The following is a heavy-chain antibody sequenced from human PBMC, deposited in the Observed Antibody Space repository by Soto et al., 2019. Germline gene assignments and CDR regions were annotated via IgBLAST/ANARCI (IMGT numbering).Heavy chain of an antibody. V-gene: IGHV3-23*01. CDR1: GFSFSPYP. CDR3: AKSRVDSGRGYFDL. J-gene: IGHJ2*01. CDR2: IGTTGGDT. D-gene: IGHD6-25*01. Sequence: EVQLLESGGSLVLPGGSLRLSCAASGFSFSPYPMSWVRQAPVKGLEWVSTIGTTGGDTYYPDFVKGRFTISRDDSKNTLYLQMNSLRADDSAIYNCAKSRVDSGRGYFDLWGRGTLVTVSS.